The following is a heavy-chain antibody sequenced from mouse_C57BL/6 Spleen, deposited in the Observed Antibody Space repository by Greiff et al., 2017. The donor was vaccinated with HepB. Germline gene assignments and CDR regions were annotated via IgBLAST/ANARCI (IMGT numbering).Heavy chain of an antibody. J-gene: IGHJ2*01. CDR1: GYSITSGYY. CDR2: ISYDGSN. D-gene: IGHD1-1*01. V-gene: IGHV3-6*01. Sequence: EVKLMESGPGLVKPSQSLSLTCSVTGYSITSGYYWNWIRQFPGNKLEWMGYISYDGSNNYNPSLKNRISITRDTPKKQFFLKLNSVTTEDTATYYCARDYGRLFDYWGQGTTLTVSS. CDR3: ARDYGRLFDY.